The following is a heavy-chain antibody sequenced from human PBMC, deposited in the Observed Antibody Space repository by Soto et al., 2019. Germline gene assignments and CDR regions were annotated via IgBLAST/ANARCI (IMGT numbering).Heavy chain of an antibody. J-gene: IGHJ4*02. V-gene: IGHV3-30-3*01. CDR1: GFAFNIYG. CDR2: ISPDGTNR. Sequence: GGSLRLSCAASGFAFNIYGIHWVRKAPCKGLEWVSVISPDGTNRYYTDSVRCRFTISRDNSKNTVYLQMDSLRADDTAVYYCARSSGVPTPDFDYWGQGTLVTVSS. CDR3: ARSSGVPTPDFDY. D-gene: IGHD3-3*01.